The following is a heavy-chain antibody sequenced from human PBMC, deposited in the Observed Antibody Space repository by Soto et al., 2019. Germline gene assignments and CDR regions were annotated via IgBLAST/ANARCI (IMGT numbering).Heavy chain of an antibody. CDR2: INAGNGNT. Sequence: ASVKVSCKASGYTFTSYAMHWVRQAPGQRLEWMGWINAGNGNTKYSQKFQGRVTITRDTSASTAYMELSSLRSEDTAVYYCARGGGLYAVFDPWGQGTLVTVSS. CDR3: ARGGGLYAVFDP. CDR1: GYTFTSYA. D-gene: IGHD6-19*01. J-gene: IGHJ5*02. V-gene: IGHV1-3*01.